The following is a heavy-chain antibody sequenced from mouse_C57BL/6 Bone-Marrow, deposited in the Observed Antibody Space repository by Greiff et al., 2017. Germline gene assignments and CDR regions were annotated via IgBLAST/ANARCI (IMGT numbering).Heavy chain of an antibody. V-gene: IGHV5-6*01. CDR1: GFTFSSYA. D-gene: IGHD1-1*01. J-gene: IGHJ3*01. Sequence: EVHLVESGGGLVKPGGSLKLSCAASGFTFSSYAMSWVRQTPDKRLEWVATISSGGSYTYYPDSVKGRFTISRDNAKNTLYLQMSSLKSEDTAMYYCARHSYFGSSSWFAYWGQGTLVTVSA. CDR3: ARHSYFGSSSWFAY. CDR2: ISSGGSYT.